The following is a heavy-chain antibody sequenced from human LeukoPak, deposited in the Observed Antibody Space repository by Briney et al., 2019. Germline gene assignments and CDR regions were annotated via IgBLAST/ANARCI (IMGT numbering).Heavy chain of an antibody. V-gene: IGHV3-49*04. J-gene: IGHJ3*02. D-gene: IGHD3-10*01. CDR3: TRDLRFGELLYLRAFDI. CDR1: GFTFGDYA. Sequence: GGSLRLSCTASGFTFGDYAMSWVRQAPGKGLEWVGFIRSKAYGGTTEYAASVKGRFTISRDDSKSIAYLQMNSLKTEDTAVYYCTRDLRFGELLYLRAFDIWGQGTMVTVSS. CDR2: IRSKAYGGTT.